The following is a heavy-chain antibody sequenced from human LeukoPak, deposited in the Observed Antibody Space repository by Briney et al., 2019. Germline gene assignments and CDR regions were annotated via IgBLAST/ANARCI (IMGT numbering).Heavy chain of an antibody. V-gene: IGHV1-69*13. J-gene: IGHJ5*02. CDR2: IIPIFGTA. CDR3: AREVGGSGMLSWFDP. D-gene: IGHD3-10*01. CDR1: GGTFSSYA. Sequence: SVKVSCKASGGTFSSYAISWVRQAPGQGLGWMGGIIPIFGTANYAQKFQGRVTITADESTSTAYMELSSLRSEDTAVYYCAREVGGSGMLSWFDPWGQGTQVTVSS.